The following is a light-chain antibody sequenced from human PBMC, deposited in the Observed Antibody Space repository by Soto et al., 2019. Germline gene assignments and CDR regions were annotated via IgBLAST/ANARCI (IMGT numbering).Light chain of an antibody. CDR2: AVS. CDR3: TSYTPSSTYV. V-gene: IGLV2-14*01. Sequence: QSALTQPASVSGSPGQSITISCTGTSSDVGNYDYVSWYQQYPGKAPRLMIYAVSRRPSGISDRFSGSKSGNTASLTISGLHAEDEAYYYCTSYTPSSTYVFGTGTKLTVL. J-gene: IGLJ1*01. CDR1: SSDVGNYDY.